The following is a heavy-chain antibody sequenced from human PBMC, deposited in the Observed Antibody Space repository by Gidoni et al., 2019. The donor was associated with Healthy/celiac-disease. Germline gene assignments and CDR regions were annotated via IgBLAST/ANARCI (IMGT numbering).Heavy chain of an antibody. CDR3: ARRGGMATISRVDFDY. V-gene: IGHV4-39*01. Sequence: QLQLQESGPGLVKPSETLSLTCPVSGDSISSSNYYWGWIRQPPGKGLEWIGSIYYSGSTFYNPSLKSRVTISVDTSKNQFSLKLSSVTAADTAVYYCARRGGMATISRVDFDYWGQGNLVTVSS. CDR1: GDSISSSNYY. J-gene: IGHJ4*02. CDR2: IYYSGST. D-gene: IGHD5-12*01.